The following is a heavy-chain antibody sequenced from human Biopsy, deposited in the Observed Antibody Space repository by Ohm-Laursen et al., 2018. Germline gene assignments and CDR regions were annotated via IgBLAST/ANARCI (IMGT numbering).Heavy chain of an antibody. D-gene: IGHD2-21*01. J-gene: IGHJ4*02. V-gene: IGHV3-23*01. Sequence: SLRLSCAATAFSLRGHYMDWVRQAPGKGLEWVSGIRDSGDSAYYADSVKGRFTISRDNSRNTLYLQMNSLRAEDTAVYFCTNHYCGGITCLMNFWGQGTLVIVSS. CDR1: AFSLRGHY. CDR3: TNHYCGGITCLMNF. CDR2: IRDSGDSA.